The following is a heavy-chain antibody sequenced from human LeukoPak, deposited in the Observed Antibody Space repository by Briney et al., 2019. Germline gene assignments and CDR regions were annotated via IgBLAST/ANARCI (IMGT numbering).Heavy chain of an antibody. CDR1: GDSISGSNW. CDR3: VRRRYNYGFDS. V-gene: IGHV4-4*02. J-gene: IGHJ4*02. CDR2: IYHSGST. Sequence: SETLSLTCDVSGDSISGSNWWNWVRQPPGKGLEWIGGIYHSGSTNYNPSLKSRVTMSVDKSKNQFSLKLSSVTAADTGVFYCVRRRYNYGFDSWGQGTLVTVSS. D-gene: IGHD5-18*01.